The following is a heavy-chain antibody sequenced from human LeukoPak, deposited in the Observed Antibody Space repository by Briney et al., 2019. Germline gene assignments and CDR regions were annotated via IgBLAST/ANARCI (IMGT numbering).Heavy chain of an antibody. Sequence: SETLSLTCTVSGGSISSYYWSWIRQPPGKGLEWIGYIYDTGRINYNPSLKSRVTISVDTSKNQFSLKLSSVTAADTAVFYCARGGVYYYDSSGYLLPPYFDYWGQGTLVTVSS. CDR1: GGSISSYY. CDR2: IYDTGRI. D-gene: IGHD3-22*01. J-gene: IGHJ4*02. CDR3: ARGGVYYYDSSGYLLPPYFDY. V-gene: IGHV4-59*01.